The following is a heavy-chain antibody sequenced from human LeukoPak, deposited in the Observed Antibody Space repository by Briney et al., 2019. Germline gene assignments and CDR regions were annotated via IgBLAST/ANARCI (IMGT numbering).Heavy chain of an antibody. CDR1: GGSISSGDYY. J-gene: IGHJ6*02. D-gene: IGHD6-13*01. Sequence: PSQTLSLTCTVSGGSISSGDYYWRWIRQPPGKGLEWIGYIYYSGSTYYNPSLKSRVTISVDTSKNQFSLKLSSVTAADTAVYYCARDYSAPGIAAADGMDVWGQGTTVTVSS. V-gene: IGHV4-30-4*01. CDR2: IYYSGST. CDR3: ARDYSAPGIAAADGMDV.